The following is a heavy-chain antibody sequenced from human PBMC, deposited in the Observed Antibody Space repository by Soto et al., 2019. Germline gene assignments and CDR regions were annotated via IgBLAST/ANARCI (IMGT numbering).Heavy chain of an antibody. CDR1: GFTFSGSW. J-gene: IGHJ4*02. Sequence: EVQLVESGGGLVQPGGSLRLSCAASGFTFSGSWMHWVRQAPGKGLVWVSRINGDGSGTSYADFVKGRFTISRDDANNTLFLQMNGLRAEHTAVYYCARGIFGSGTANDYWGQGTLVTVSS. V-gene: IGHV3-74*01. CDR3: ARGIFGSGTANDY. D-gene: IGHD3-10*01. CDR2: INGDGSGT.